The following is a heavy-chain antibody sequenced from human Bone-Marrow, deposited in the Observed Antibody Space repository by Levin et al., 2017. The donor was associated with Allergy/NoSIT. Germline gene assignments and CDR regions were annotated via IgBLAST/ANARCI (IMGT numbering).Heavy chain of an antibody. Sequence: GESLKISCRASGYKFSSYSIHWVRQAPGQGLEWMGWIHGGTGEIKYSEKLKGRVTITRDTSATTAYMELSSLRSEDTAFYYCARMGFGEWGQGTLVIVSS. CDR1: GYKFSSYS. J-gene: IGHJ4*02. CDR3: ARMGFGE. CDR2: IHGGTGEI. V-gene: IGHV1-3*01. D-gene: IGHD3-10*01.